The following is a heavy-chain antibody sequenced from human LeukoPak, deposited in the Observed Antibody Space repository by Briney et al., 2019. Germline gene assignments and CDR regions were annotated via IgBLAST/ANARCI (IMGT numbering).Heavy chain of an antibody. Sequence: GGSLRLSSAASGFPLSNYWMHWVRQTPGKGLVWVSRINPDGTTTSYADSVKGRFTISRDNARNTLYLEMNSLRAEDTAVYYCARVGIGRYSFDSWGQGTLVTVSS. CDR3: ARVGIGRYSFDS. D-gene: IGHD1-26*01. J-gene: IGHJ4*02. CDR1: GFPLSNYW. CDR2: INPDGTTT. V-gene: IGHV3-74*01.